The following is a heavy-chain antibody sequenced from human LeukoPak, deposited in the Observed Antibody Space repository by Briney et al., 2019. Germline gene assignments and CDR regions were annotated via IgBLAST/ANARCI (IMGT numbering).Heavy chain of an antibody. V-gene: IGHV3-11*03. D-gene: IGHD4-17*01. CDR2: MSGSGSGA. Sequence: PGGSLRLSCAASGFTFSDYYMNWIRQAPGKGLEWVSYMSGSGSGANYADSVKGRFTISRDNAKNSLYLQMNSLGAEDTAMYYCARGLITVTSLASYWGQGTLVTVSS. CDR3: ARGLITVTSLASY. J-gene: IGHJ4*02. CDR1: GFTFSDYY.